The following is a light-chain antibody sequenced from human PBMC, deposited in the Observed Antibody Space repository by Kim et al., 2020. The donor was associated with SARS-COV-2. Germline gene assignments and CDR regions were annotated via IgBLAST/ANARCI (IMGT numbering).Light chain of an antibody. CDR2: QDT. CDR1: RLERKY. J-gene: IGLJ2*01. CDR3: QAWDNSVV. Sequence: VSVSPGQTAVITCSGHRLERKYVYWYQQKPGQSPLLVMSQDTKRPSGIPGRFSGSTSGSTATLTISGTQAMDEADYYCQAWDNSVVFGGGTQLTVL. V-gene: IGLV3-1*01.